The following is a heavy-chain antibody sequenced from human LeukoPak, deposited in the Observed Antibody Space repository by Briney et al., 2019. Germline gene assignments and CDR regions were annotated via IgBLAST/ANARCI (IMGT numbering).Heavy chain of an antibody. CDR2: IKSKTDGGTT. V-gene: IGHV3-15*01. J-gene: IGHJ4*02. D-gene: IGHD3-10*01. Sequence: GGSLRLSCAASGFTFSNAWMSWVRQAPGKGLEWVGRIKSKTDGGTTDYAAPVKGGFTISRDDSKNTLYLQMNSLKTEDTAVYYCTTDQGALWFGEPPSYWGQGTLVTVSS. CDR3: TTDQGALWFGEPPSY. CDR1: GFTFSNAW.